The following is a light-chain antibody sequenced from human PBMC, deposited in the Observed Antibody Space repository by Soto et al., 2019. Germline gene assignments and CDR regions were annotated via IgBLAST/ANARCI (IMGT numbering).Light chain of an antibody. Sequence: QSALTQPASVSGSPGQSITISCTGTSSDVGGYNYVSWYQQHPGKAPKLMIYDVTNRPSGVSDRFSGSKSGNTASPTISGLQAEDEADYYCSSYRSSIYVFGTGTKLTVL. CDR1: SSDVGGYNY. CDR3: SSYRSSIYV. CDR2: DVT. V-gene: IGLV2-14*01. J-gene: IGLJ1*01.